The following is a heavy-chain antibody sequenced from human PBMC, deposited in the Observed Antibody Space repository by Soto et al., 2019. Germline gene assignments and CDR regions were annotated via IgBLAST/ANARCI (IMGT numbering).Heavy chain of an antibody. CDR1: GGSISSGGYY. V-gene: IGHV4-31*03. Sequence: QVQLQESGPGLVKPSQTLSLTCTVSGGSISSGGYYWSWIRQHPGKGLEWIGYIYYSGSTYYNPSLKSRVTISVDTSNNQFSLKLSSVTAADTAVYYCERERRWAARRGDAFDIWGQGTMVTVSS. CDR3: ERERRWAARRGDAFDI. CDR2: IYYSGST. J-gene: IGHJ3*02. D-gene: IGHD6-6*01.